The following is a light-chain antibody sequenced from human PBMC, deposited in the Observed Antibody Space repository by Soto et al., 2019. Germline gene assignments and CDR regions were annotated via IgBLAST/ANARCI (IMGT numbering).Light chain of an antibody. CDR3: CSYTTSNTRQIV. V-gene: IGLV2-14*01. CDR2: DVS. Sequence: SSLTPPSPGFWSPGQAITTPRPWNTRDGCGYNYVSWYQQHPGKAPKFMIYDVSNRPSGVSNRFSGSKSGNTASLTISGLQAEDEADYYCCSYTTSNTRQIVFGTGTKVTVL. CDR1: TRDGCGYNY. J-gene: IGLJ1*01.